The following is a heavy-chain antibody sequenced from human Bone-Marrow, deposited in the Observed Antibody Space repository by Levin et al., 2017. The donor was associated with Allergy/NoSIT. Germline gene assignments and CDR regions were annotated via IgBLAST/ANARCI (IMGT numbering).Heavy chain of an antibody. CDR1: KFIFDDYG. J-gene: IGHJ6*02. D-gene: IGHD1-1*01. V-gene: IGHV3-9*01. CDR2: ISWNSGKT. Sequence: QHGESLKISCATSKFIFDDYGMYWVRQAPGKGLEWVSGISWNSGKTHYADSVKGRFIISRDNAKNSLYLQMDSLRGEDTALYYCARGTSDYYFNYRLDVWGQGTTVFVSS. CDR3: ARGTSDYYFNYRLDV.